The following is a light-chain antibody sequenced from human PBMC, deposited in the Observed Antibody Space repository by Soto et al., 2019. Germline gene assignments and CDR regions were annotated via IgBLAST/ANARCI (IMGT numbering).Light chain of an antibody. CDR3: LLYYGGAQLR. Sequence: QAVVTQETSLTVSPGGTVTLTCASSTGAVTGGYYPNWFQRKPGQAPRPLIYSTSNKHSWTPARFSGSLLGGKAALTLSGVQPEDEAEYYCLLYYGGAQLRFGGGTQLTV. V-gene: IGLV7-43*01. CDR2: STS. J-gene: IGLJ2*01. CDR1: TGAVTGGYY.